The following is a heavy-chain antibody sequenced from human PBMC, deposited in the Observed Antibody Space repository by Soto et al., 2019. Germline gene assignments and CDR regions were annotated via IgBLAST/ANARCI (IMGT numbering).Heavy chain of an antibody. Sequence: QVQLVESGGCVVQPERSLSLSCAASGFTFSRYGMHWVRQTPGKGLEWVAVISDNGSDKYYGDSVKGRFTISRDNSKNTLDLQMNSLRAEDTAVYFCARDPFGQTYPVVYDYWGQGTLVTVSS. V-gene: IGHV3-30*03. D-gene: IGHD3-3*01. J-gene: IGHJ4*02. CDR3: ARDPFGQTYPVVYDY. CDR2: ISDNGSDK. CDR1: GFTFSRYG.